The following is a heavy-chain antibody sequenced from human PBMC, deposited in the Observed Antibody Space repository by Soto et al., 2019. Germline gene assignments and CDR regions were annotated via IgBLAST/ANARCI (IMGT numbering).Heavy chain of an antibody. V-gene: IGHV5-10-1*01. CDR3: ARSNVVAAAGTGAFDI. CDR1: GYSFTSYW. Sequence: GESLKISCKGSGYSFTSYWISWVRQMPGKGLEWMGRIDPSDSYTNYSPSFQGHVTISADKSISTAYLQWSSLKASDTAMYYCARSNVVAAAGTGAFDIWGQGTMVTVSS. D-gene: IGHD6-13*01. J-gene: IGHJ3*02. CDR2: IDPSDSYT.